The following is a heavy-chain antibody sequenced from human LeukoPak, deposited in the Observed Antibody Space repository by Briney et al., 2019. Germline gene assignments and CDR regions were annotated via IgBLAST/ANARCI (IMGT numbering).Heavy chain of an antibody. V-gene: IGHV1-69*05. CDR1: GYTFTGYY. CDR2: IIPIFGTA. CDR3: AGGQGDLFDP. D-gene: IGHD3-16*01. Sequence: ASVKVSCKASGYTFTGYYMHWVRQAPGQGLEWMGGIIPIFGTANYAQKFQGRVTITTDESTSTAYMELSSLRSEDTAVYYCAGGQGDLFDPWGQGTLVTVSS. J-gene: IGHJ5*02.